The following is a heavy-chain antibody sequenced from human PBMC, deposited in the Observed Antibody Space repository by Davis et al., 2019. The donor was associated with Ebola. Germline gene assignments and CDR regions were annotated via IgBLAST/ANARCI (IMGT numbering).Heavy chain of an antibody. CDR3: ARALTSSNNGKFDH. D-gene: IGHD1-1*01. J-gene: IGHJ4*02. Sequence: PGGSLRLSCAASGFTFSSYAMSWVRQAPGKGLEWVSAISGSGGSTYYADSVKGRFTISRDNAKNTLYLQMNSLRAEDTAMYYCARALTSSNNGKFDHWGQGTLVTVSS. CDR2: ISGSGGST. V-gene: IGHV3-23*01. CDR1: GFTFSSYA.